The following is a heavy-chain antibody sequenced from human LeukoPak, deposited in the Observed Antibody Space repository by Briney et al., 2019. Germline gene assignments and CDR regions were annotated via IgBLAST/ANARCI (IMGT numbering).Heavy chain of an antibody. CDR3: ARQLRFLEWLPRPHYYYYMDV. Sequence: ASVKVSCKASGYTFTGYYMHWVRQAPGQGLEWMRWINPNSGGTNYAQKFQGRVTMTRDTSISTAYMELSRLRSDDTAVYYCARQLRFLEWLPRPHYYYYMDVWGKGTTVTVSS. J-gene: IGHJ6*03. CDR2: INPNSGGT. CDR1: GYTFTGYY. D-gene: IGHD3-3*01. V-gene: IGHV1-2*02.